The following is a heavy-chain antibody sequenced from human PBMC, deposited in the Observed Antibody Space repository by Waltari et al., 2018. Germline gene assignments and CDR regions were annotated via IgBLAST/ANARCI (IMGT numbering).Heavy chain of an antibody. CDR2: ISWDGGST. V-gene: IGHV3-43D*04. D-gene: IGHD6-25*01. Sequence: EVQLVESGGVVVQPGGSLRLSCAASGFTFDDYAMHWVRPAPGKGLEWVSLISWDGGSTYYADSVKGRFTISRDNSKNSLYLQMNSLRAEDTALYYCAKDSGFYYYYGMDVWGQGTTVTVSS. J-gene: IGHJ6*02. CDR1: GFTFDDYA. CDR3: AKDSGFYYYYGMDV.